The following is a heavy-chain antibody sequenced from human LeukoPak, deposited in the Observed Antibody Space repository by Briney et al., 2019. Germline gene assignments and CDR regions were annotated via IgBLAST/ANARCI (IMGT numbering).Heavy chain of an antibody. CDR2: IYYSGST. V-gene: IGHV4-39*01. J-gene: IGHJ6*03. CDR1: GGSISSSSYY. Sequence: SETLSLTCTVSGGSISSSSYYWGWIRQPPGKGLEWIGSIYYSGSTYYNPSLKSRVTISVDTSKNQFSLKLSSVTAADTAVYYCAGLGYCSGGSCYATYYYYYMDVWGKGTTDTVSS. CDR3: AGLGYCSGGSCYATYYYYYMDV. D-gene: IGHD2-15*01.